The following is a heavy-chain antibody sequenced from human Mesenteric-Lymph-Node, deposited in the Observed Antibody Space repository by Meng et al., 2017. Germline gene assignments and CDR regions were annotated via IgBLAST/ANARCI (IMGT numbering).Heavy chain of an antibody. CDR1: GGSISSGGYY. Sequence: SETLSLTCTVSGGSISSGGYYWSWIRQHPGKGLEWIGYIYYSGSTYYNPSLKSRVTISVDTSKNQFSLKLSSVTAADTAVYYCARDNAEKSNYGDYVVYYYGMDVWGQGTMVTVSS. CDR2: IYYSGST. D-gene: IGHD4-17*01. J-gene: IGHJ6*02. V-gene: IGHV4-31*03. CDR3: ARDNAEKSNYGDYVVYYYGMDV.